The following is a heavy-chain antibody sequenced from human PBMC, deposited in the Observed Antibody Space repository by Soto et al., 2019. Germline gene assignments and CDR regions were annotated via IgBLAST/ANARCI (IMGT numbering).Heavy chain of an antibody. CDR3: TLSSGYYYFDY. J-gene: IGHJ4*02. CDR2: LWYDGNNK. CDR1: GFTFSNYG. Sequence: QVQLVESGGGVVQPGRSLRLSCAASGFTFSNYGMHWVRQAPGKGLEWVAVLWYDGNNKHYADSVKGRFTISRDNSKHPLYLQMSSLRAEDTAVYYCTLSSGYYYFDYWGQGTLVTVSS. D-gene: IGHD3-3*01. V-gene: IGHV3-33*01.